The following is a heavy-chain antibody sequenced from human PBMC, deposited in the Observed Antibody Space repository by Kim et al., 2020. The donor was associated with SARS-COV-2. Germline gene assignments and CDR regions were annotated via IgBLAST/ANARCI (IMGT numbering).Heavy chain of an antibody. J-gene: IGHJ6*02. V-gene: IGHV4-31*03. CDR1: GGSISSGGYY. CDR2: IYYSGST. Sequence: SETLSLTCTVSGGSISSGGYYWSWIRQHPGKGLEWIGYIYYSGSTYYNPSLKSRVTISVDTSKNQFSLKLSSVTAADTAVYYCARESASSSVYYYYGMDVWGQGTTVTVSS. D-gene: IGHD6-6*01. CDR3: ARESASSSVYYYYGMDV.